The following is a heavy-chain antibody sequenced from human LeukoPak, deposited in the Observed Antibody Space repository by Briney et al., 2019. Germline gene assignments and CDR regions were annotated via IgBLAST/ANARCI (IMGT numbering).Heavy chain of an antibody. D-gene: IGHD4/OR15-4a*01. CDR3: ARVSPTGDYAGFDS. V-gene: IGHV3-74*01. CDR1: GFAFRDYS. Sequence: PGGGLRLSCAASGFAFRDYSMHWVRQVPEKGLMWVSQIVRRGGVAIYADSVKGRFTVSRDNTKSLLSLQMNSLRVEDTALYFCARVSPTGDYAGFDSWGQGTLVTVSS. CDR2: IVRRGGVA. J-gene: IGHJ5*01.